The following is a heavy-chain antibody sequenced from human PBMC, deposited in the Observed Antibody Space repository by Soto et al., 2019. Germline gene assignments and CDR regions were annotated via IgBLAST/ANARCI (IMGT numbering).Heavy chain of an antibody. Sequence: GASVKVSCKVSGYTLTELSMHWVRQAPGKGLEWMGGFNAEDGNTKYSQKFQGRVTMTRDTSASTAYMELSSLRSEDTAVYYCAREASSSGEFDYWGQGTLVTVSS. J-gene: IGHJ4*02. CDR3: AREASSSGEFDY. CDR2: FNAEDGNT. CDR1: GYTLTELS. D-gene: IGHD6-13*01. V-gene: IGHV1-3*01.